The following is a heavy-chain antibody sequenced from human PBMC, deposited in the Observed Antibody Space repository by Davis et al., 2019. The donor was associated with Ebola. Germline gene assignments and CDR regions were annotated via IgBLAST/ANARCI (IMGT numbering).Heavy chain of an antibody. Sequence: ASVKVSCKASGYTFTSYYMHWVRQASGQGLEWMGIINPSGGSTSYAQKFQGRVTMTRDTSTSTVYMELSSLRSEDTAVYYCARDQLVSWNYVYSYYYGMDVWGQGTTVTVSS. V-gene: IGHV1-46*01. CDR2: INPSGGST. CDR1: GYTFTSYY. D-gene: IGHD1-7*01. CDR3: ARDQLVSWNYVYSYYYGMDV. J-gene: IGHJ6*02.